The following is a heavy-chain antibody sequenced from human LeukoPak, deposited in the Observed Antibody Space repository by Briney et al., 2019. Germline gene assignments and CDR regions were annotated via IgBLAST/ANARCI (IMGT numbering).Heavy chain of an antibody. Sequence: SVKVSCKASGGTFSSYAISWVRQAPGQGLEWMGGIIPIFGTANYAQKFQGRVTITTDESTSTAYMELGSLRSEDTAVYYCARGEGSGDERDYYYYYYMDVWGKGTTVTVSS. V-gene: IGHV1-69*05. CDR3: ARGEGSGDERDYYYYYYMDV. D-gene: IGHD5-12*01. J-gene: IGHJ6*03. CDR2: IIPIFGTA. CDR1: GGTFSSYA.